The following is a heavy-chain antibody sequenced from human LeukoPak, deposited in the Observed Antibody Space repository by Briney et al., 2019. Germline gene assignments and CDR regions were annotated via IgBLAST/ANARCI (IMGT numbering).Heavy chain of an antibody. D-gene: IGHD4-11*01. V-gene: IGHV3-74*01. CDR2: INSDGSTT. Sequence: GGSLRLSCAASGFSFSRYGMHWVRQAPGKGLVWVSRINSDGSTTSSADSVNGRFTISRDNAKNTLYLQMNSLGAEDTAVYYCARGLQYTYYYYGMDVWGQGTTVTVSS. CDR3: ARGLQYTYYYYGMDV. CDR1: GFSFSRYG. J-gene: IGHJ6*02.